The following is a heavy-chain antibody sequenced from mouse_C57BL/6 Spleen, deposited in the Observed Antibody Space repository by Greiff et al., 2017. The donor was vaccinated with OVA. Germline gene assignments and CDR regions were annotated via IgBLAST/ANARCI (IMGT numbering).Heavy chain of an antibody. D-gene: IGHD3-2*01. Sequence: VQLQQSGPELVKPGASVKISCKASGYAFSSSWMNWVKQRPGKGLEWIGRIYPGDGDTNYNGKCKGKATLTADKSSSTAYMQLSSLTSEDSAVYFCARLDSFQFAYWGQGTLVTVSA. CDR2: IYPGDGDT. V-gene: IGHV1-82*01. J-gene: IGHJ3*01. CDR1: GYAFSSSW. CDR3: ARLDSFQFAY.